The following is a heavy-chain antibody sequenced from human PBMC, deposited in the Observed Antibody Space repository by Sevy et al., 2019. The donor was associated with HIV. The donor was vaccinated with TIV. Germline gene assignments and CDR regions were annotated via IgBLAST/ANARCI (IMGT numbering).Heavy chain of an antibody. Sequence: GGSLRLSCAASGFTFDDYAMHWVRQAPGKGLEWVSTITWNSGSIDYADSVKGRFTISRDNAKNSLYLQMNSLRAEDTAVYYCARDWDHFVVVPAAMIYYYGMDVWGQGTTVTVSS. V-gene: IGHV3-9*01. CDR2: ITWNSGSI. D-gene: IGHD2-2*01. CDR3: ARDWDHFVVVPAAMIYYYGMDV. J-gene: IGHJ6*02. CDR1: GFTFDDYA.